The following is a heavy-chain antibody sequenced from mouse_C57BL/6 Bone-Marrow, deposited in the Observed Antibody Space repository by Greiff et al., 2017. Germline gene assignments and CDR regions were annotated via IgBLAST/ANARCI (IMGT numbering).Heavy chain of an antibody. CDR2: IRLKSDNYAT. V-gene: IGHV6-3*01. CDR3: TARMDY. CDR1: GFTFSNYW. Sequence: ESGGGLVQPGGSMKLSCVASGFTFSNYWMNWVRQSPEKGLEWIAQIRLKSDNYATHYAESVKGRFTTAKDDSKSSVYLQMNDLRAEGTGNYYCTARMDYWGQGTSVTVSA. J-gene: IGHJ4*01.